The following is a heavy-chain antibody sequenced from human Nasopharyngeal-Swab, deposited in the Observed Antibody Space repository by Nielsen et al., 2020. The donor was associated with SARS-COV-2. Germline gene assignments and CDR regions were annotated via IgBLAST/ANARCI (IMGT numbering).Heavy chain of an antibody. CDR2: IYGGGST. Sequence: VRQAPGKGLEWVSVIYGGGSTYYADSVKGRFTISRDNSKNTLYLQMNSLRAEDTAVYYCARSRGRDGYNYAFDIWGQGTMVTVSS. CDR3: ARSRGRDGYNYAFDI. J-gene: IGHJ3*02. V-gene: IGHV3-53*01. D-gene: IGHD5-24*01.